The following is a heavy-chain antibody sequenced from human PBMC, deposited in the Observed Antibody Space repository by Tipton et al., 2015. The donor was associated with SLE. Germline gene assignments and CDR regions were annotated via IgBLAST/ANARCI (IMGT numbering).Heavy chain of an antibody. Sequence: SLRLSCATSGFAFSSCAMSWVRQAPGKGLEWVSVIYSGYSTYYVDSVRGRFTISRDNSRNTVYLQMNSLRADDTAVYYCVRDGADWGGDAFDIWGQGTRVTVSS. D-gene: IGHD7-27*01. V-gene: IGHV3-23*03. J-gene: IGHJ3*02. CDR2: IYSGYST. CDR1: GFAFSSCA. CDR3: VRDGADWGGDAFDI.